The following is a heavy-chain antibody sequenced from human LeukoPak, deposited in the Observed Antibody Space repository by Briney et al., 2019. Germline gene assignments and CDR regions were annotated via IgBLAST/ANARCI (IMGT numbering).Heavy chain of an antibody. CDR3: ARDVAYAFDI. V-gene: IGHV3-48*02. CDR2: INSGSDAV. J-gene: IGHJ3*02. CDR1: GFTFSSYS. D-gene: IGHD2-21*01. Sequence: GGSLRLSCAASGFTFSSYSMNWARQAPGKGLEWVSYINSGSDAVDYADSMKGRFTISRDNAKNSLYLQMNSLRDEDTAVYCCARDVAYAFDIWGQGTMVTVSS.